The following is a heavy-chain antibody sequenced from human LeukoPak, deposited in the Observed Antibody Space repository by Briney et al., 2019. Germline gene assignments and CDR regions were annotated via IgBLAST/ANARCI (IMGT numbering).Heavy chain of an antibody. Sequence: PSETLSLTCTVSGGSISSSSYYWGWIRQPPGKGLEWIGSIYYSGSTYYNPSLKSRVTISVDTSKNQFSLKLSSVTAADTAVYYCASPPSGDGGSFEYWGQGTLVTVSS. CDR2: IYYSGST. CDR3: ASPPSGDGGSFEY. V-gene: IGHV4-39*01. CDR1: GGSISSSSYY. J-gene: IGHJ4*02. D-gene: IGHD3-10*01.